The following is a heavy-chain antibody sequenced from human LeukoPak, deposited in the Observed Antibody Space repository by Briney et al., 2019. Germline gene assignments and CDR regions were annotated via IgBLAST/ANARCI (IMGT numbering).Heavy chain of an antibody. V-gene: IGHV1-2*02. Sequence: GASVRVSCKASGYTFTGYYMHWVRQAPGQGLEWMGWINPNSGGTNYAQKFQGRVTMTRDTSISTAYMELSRLGSDDTAVYYCARDVAYYYDSSGCFDYWGQGTLVTVSS. CDR1: GYTFTGYY. D-gene: IGHD3-22*01. J-gene: IGHJ4*02. CDR2: INPNSGGT. CDR3: ARDVAYYYDSSGCFDY.